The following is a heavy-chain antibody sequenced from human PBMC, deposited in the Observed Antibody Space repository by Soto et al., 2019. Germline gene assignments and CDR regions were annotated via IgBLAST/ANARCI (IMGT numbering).Heavy chain of an antibody. J-gene: IGHJ3*02. CDR3: ARDSPHSNGVWGYDGFDI. V-gene: IGHV4-31*03. Sequence: TLSLTCSVSVVSISGANYYCSWIRQHTWKGLEYIGYIYYSGSVYYNPSLKGRVSISVDTSKNQFFLSLSSVTAADTAVYYCARDSPHSNGVWGYDGFDIWGPGTTVNVS. CDR1: VVSISGANYY. CDR2: IYYSGSV. D-gene: IGHD2-8*01.